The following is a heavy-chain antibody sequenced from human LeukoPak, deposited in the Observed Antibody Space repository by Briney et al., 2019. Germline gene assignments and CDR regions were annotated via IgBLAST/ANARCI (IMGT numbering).Heavy chain of an antibody. CDR3: AKDRYCSSTSCSVEYFQH. D-gene: IGHD2-2*01. CDR2: ISSSSSYI. Sequence: GGSLRLSCAASGFTFSSYSMNWVRQAPGKGLEWVSSISSSSSYIYYADSVKGRFTISRDNAKNSLYLQMNSLRAEDTAVYYCAKDRYCSSTSCSVEYFQHWGQGTLVTVSS. CDR1: GFTFSSYS. J-gene: IGHJ1*01. V-gene: IGHV3-21*04.